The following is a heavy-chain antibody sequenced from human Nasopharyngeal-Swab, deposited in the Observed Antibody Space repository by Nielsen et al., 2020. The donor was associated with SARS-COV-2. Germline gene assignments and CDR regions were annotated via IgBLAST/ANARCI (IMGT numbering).Heavy chain of an antibody. CDR2: ISWNSGSI. D-gene: IGHD3-9*01. CDR3: AKQGRRIYDILTGYPLGYYYYMDV. CDR1: GFTFDDYA. Sequence: GGSLRLSCAASGFTFDDYAMHWVLQAPGKGLEWVSGISWNSGSIGYADSVKGRFTISRDNAKNSLYLQMNSLRAEDTALYYCAKQGRRIYDILTGYPLGYYYYMDVWGKGTTVTVSS. V-gene: IGHV3-9*01. J-gene: IGHJ6*03.